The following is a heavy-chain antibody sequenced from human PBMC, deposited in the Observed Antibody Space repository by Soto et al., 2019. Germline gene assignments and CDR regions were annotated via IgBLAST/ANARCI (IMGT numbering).Heavy chain of an antibody. Sequence: ASVKVSCKASGGTFSSYAISWVRQATGQGLEWMGWMNPGSGDTGYAQKFQGRVTMTRDISIATAYMELSSLRSDDTAIYYCARMATSGSLNWFDPWGQGTLVTVSS. CDR1: GGTFSSYA. CDR3: ARMATSGSLNWFDP. J-gene: IGHJ5*02. V-gene: IGHV1-8*02. D-gene: IGHD3-10*01. CDR2: MNPGSGDT.